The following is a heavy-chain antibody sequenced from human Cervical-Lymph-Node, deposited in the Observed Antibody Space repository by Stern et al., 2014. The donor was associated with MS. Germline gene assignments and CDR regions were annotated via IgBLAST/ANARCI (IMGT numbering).Heavy chain of an antibody. Sequence: VQLLESGAEVKKPGASVKVSCKASGYTFTGYYIHWVRQAPGQGLEWMGWINPNSGDTNCAQKFQDRVAMTRDTSISTAYMDLSRLRSDDTAVYYCAKDGYNYWGQGTLVTVSS. CDR3: AKDGYNY. CDR1: GYTFTGYY. V-gene: IGHV1-2*02. CDR2: INPNSGDT. D-gene: IGHD5-24*01. J-gene: IGHJ4*02.